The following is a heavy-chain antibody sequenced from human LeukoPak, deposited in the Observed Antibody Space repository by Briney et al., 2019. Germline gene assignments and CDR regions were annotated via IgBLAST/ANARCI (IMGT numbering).Heavy chain of an antibody. V-gene: IGHV3-21*01. D-gene: IGHD2-2*01. Sequence: GESLRLSCAASGFTFSSYSMNWVRQPPGKGLEWVSSISSSSSYIYYADSVKGRVTISRDNAKSSLYLQLDSLRAEDTAVYYCARDQCSTTTCPIDYWGQGTLVTVAS. J-gene: IGHJ4*02. CDR2: ISSSSSYI. CDR3: ARDQCSTTTCPIDY. CDR1: GFTFSSYS.